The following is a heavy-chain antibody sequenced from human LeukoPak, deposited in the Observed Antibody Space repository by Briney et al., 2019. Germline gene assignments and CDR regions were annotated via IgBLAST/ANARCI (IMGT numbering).Heavy chain of an antibody. J-gene: IGHJ4*02. CDR3: ARRRLGYYFDY. Sequence: SETLSLTCAVYSGSFSGYYWSWIRQPPGKGLEWIGEINPRGSTNYNPSLKSRVTLSADTSKNQFSLTLNSVTAADTAVYYCARRRLGYYFDYWGQGTLVTVSS. D-gene: IGHD5-24*01. V-gene: IGHV4-34*01. CDR2: INPRGST. CDR1: SGSFSGYY.